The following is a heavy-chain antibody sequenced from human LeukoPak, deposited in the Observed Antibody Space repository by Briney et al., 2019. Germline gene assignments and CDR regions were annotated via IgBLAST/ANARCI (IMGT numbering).Heavy chain of an antibody. CDR1: GFTFSHYC. D-gene: IGHD1-7*01. Sequence: GGSLRLSCAASGFTFSHYCMTWVRQAPGKGLEWVANVNQGGSEEYYVDSVKGRFTISRDNAKDSLYLHMNSLRAEDTGVYYCARDRVGLVPGITRYWGQGTLVTVSS. V-gene: IGHV3-7*01. CDR3: ARDRVGLVPGITRY. CDR2: VNQGGSEE. J-gene: IGHJ4*02.